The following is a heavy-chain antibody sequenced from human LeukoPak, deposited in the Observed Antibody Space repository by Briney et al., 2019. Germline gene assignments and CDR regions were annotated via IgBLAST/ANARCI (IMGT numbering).Heavy chain of an antibody. Sequence: SETLSLTCAVYGGSFSGYYWSWIRQPPGKGLEWIGEINHSGSTNYNPSLKSRVTISVDTSKNQFSLKLSSVTAADTAVYYCARDYGDYALPYYFDYWGQGTLVTVSS. CDR3: ARDYGDYALPYYFDY. V-gene: IGHV4-34*01. J-gene: IGHJ4*02. D-gene: IGHD4-17*01. CDR2: INHSGST. CDR1: GGSFSGYY.